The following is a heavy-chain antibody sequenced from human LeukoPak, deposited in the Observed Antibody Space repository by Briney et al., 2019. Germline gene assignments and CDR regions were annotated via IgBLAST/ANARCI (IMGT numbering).Heavy chain of an antibody. CDR1: VDRVSSNSAA. CDR2: TYYRSKRYN. D-gene: IGHD6-13*01. CDR3: ARDGGQQLVQDEYYYYYRDV. V-gene: IGHV6-1*01. J-gene: IGHJ6*03. Sequence: SQTLSLTCAISVDRVSSNSAAWNSIRQSPSRGLEWLGRTYYRSKRYNDYAVSVKSRITINPDTSQNQFSLQLKSVTPEDTAVYYCARDGGQQLVQDEYYYYYRDVWGKGTTVTVSS.